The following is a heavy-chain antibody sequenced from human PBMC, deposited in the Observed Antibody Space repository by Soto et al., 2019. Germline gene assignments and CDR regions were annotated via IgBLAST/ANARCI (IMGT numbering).Heavy chain of an antibody. CDR1: GFTFSSYS. V-gene: IGHV3-21*01. D-gene: IGHD2-2*01. CDR2: ISSSSSYI. Sequence: GGSLRLSCAASGFTFSSYSMNWVRQAPGKGLEWVSSISSSSSYIYYADSVKGRFTISRDNAKNSLYLQMNSLRAEDTAGYYGARDSSYCSSTSCYGRWFDPWGQGTLVTVSS. J-gene: IGHJ5*02. CDR3: ARDSSYCSSTSCYGRWFDP.